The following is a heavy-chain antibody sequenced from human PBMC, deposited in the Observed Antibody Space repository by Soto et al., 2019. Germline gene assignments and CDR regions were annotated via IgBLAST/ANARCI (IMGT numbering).Heavy chain of an antibody. CDR2: IIPIFGTA. D-gene: IGHD1-26*01. CDR3: ASSSGNNYGVGTNYYFDY. J-gene: IGHJ4*02. Sequence: GASVKVSCKTSGGTFSTYSIVWVRQAPGEGLEWMGGIIPIFGTANYAQKFQDRVTITADKSTNTAFMELSSLKSEDTAMYYCASSSGNNYGVGTNYYFDYWGQGTLVTVYS. V-gene: IGHV1-69*06. CDR1: GGTFSTYS.